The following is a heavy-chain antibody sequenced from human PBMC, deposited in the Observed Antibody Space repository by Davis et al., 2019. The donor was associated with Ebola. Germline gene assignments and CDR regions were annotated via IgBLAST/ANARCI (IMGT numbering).Heavy chain of an antibody. Sequence: SETLSLTCTVSGGSISSSSYYWGWIRQPPGKGLEWIGYIYYSGSTNYNPSLKSRVTISVDTSKNQFSLKLSSVTAADTAVYYCARGSTVTTDYWGQGTLVTVSS. D-gene: IGHD4-17*01. CDR3: ARGSTVTTDY. CDR1: GGSISSSSYY. V-gene: IGHV4-61*05. CDR2: IYYSGST. J-gene: IGHJ4*02.